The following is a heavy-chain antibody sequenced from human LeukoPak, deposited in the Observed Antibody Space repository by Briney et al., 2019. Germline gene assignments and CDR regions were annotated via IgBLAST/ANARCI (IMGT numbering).Heavy chain of an antibody. CDR2: ISSSGSAK. Sequence: GGSLRLSCAASGFTFSSHEMNWVRQAPGKGLEWVSYISSSGSAKYYADSVKGRFTISRGNAKNSLDLQMNSLRAEDTAVYYCARAAHYDSSGYYRPDYWGQGTLVTVSS. D-gene: IGHD3-22*01. V-gene: IGHV3-48*03. CDR1: GFTFSSHE. J-gene: IGHJ4*02. CDR3: ARAAHYDSSGYYRPDY.